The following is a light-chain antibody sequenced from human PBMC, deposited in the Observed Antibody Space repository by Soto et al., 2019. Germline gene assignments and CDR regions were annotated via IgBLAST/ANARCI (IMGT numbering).Light chain of an antibody. Sequence: QSALTQPASVSGSPGQSTTISCTGTSSDIGGYNYVSWYQQLPGEAPKLIIYDVSDRPSGVYPRFSGSKSGNTASLTISGLQAKDESDYYCSSFTSRHTYVFGTGTKVTVL. J-gene: IGLJ1*01. CDR2: DVS. V-gene: IGLV2-14*01. CDR3: SSFTSRHTYV. CDR1: SSDIGGYNY.